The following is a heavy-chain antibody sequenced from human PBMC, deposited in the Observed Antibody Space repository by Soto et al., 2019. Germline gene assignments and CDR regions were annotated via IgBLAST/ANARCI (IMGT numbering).Heavy chain of an antibody. Sequence: DVQLVESGGGLVKPGGSLRLSCTASGFTFNLYTLNWVRQAPGKGLEWVSSISSTSSYIYYAASVKGRFAISRDNAEQSLFLQLSDLRAEDTALYYCATESRSGYRNFDFWGQGTLVTVSS. V-gene: IGHV3-21*01. CDR2: ISSTSSYI. D-gene: IGHD3-22*01. CDR1: GFTFNLYT. J-gene: IGHJ4*02. CDR3: ATESRSGYRNFDF.